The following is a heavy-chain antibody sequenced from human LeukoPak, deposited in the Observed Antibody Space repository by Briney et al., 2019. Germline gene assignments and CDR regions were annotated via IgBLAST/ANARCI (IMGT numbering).Heavy chain of an antibody. CDR2: ISSSGSTI. CDR1: GFTFSSYE. J-gene: IGHJ4*02. CDR3: ATDTAFGGLIDY. D-gene: IGHD3-16*01. V-gene: IGHV3-48*03. Sequence: GGSLRLSCAASGFTFSSYEMNWVRQAPGKGLEWVSYISSSGSTIYYADSVKGRFTISRDNSKNTLYLQMNSLRTGDTAVYYCATDTAFGGLIDYWGQGTLVTVSS.